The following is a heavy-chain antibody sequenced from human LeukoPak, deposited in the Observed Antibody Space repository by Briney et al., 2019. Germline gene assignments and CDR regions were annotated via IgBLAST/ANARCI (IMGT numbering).Heavy chain of an antibody. CDR1: GYTFTSYG. V-gene: IGHV1-18*01. Sequence: ASVKVSCKASGYTFTSYGISWVRQAPGQGLEWMGWISAYNGNTNYAQKLQGRVTMTTDTSTSTAYMELRSLRSDDTAVYYCARVYAKYYYDSSGYSPDYWGQGTLVTVSS. CDR2: ISAYNGNT. J-gene: IGHJ4*02. D-gene: IGHD3-22*01. CDR3: ARVYAKYYYDSSGYSPDY.